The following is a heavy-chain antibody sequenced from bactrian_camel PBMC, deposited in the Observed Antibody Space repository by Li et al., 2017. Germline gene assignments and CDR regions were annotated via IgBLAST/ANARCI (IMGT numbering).Heavy chain of an antibody. CDR2: VRKDGTP. V-gene: IGHV3S60*01. D-gene: IGHD6*01. CDR3: AALNSTYGGRFGWCKDF. J-gene: IGHJ4*01. CDR1: AYILENCG. Sequence: LVESGGGEVQAGGSLKLSCAGSAYILENCGMVWYRQTKGKEEKLVSVRKDGTPVYEDTVKGRFTLSHDRSKNTMYLQMDNLKTEDTGVYYCAALNSTYGGRFGWCKDFRGQGTQVTVS.